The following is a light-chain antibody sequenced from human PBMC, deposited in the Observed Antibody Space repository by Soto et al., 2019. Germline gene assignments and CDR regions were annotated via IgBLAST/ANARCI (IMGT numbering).Light chain of an antibody. CDR2: FDS. Sequence: SYELTQPPSVSVAPGKTDRITCGGNNIGSKSVHWYQQKPGQTPILVIYFDSDRPSGIPERFSGSNSGNTATLTISRVEAGDEADYYCQVWDSSSDHVVFGGRTQLTVL. V-gene: IGLV3-21*04. CDR3: QVWDSSSDHVV. J-gene: IGLJ2*01. CDR1: NIGSKS.